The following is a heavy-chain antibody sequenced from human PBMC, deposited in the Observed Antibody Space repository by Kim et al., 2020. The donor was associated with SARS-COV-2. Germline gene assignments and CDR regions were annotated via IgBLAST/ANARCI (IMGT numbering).Heavy chain of an antibody. Sequence: GGSLRLSCAGSGFAFQNFGMQWVRQAPGKGLEWVAIISYDGNDKYYADSIKGRFTISRDNSAKTVSLQMTSLGSEDTAIYYCARDLGGPDYWGQGTLVTVSS. CDR3: ARDLGGPDY. D-gene: IGHD2-15*01. V-gene: IGHV3-30*19. CDR1: GFAFQNFG. CDR2: ISYDGNDK. J-gene: IGHJ4*02.